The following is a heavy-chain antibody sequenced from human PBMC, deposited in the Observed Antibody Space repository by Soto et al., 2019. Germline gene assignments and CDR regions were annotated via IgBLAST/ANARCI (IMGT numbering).Heavy chain of an antibody. V-gene: IGHV1-46*01. CDR1: GYTFTSYY. Sequence: ASVKVSCKASGYTFTSYYMHWVRQAPGQGLEWMGIINPSGGSTSYAQKFQGRVTISVDTSKNQFSLKLSSVTAADTAVYYCARSPGGDYLNAFDIWGQGTMVTVSS. CDR3: ARSPGGDYLNAFDI. CDR2: INPSGGST. D-gene: IGHD4-17*01. J-gene: IGHJ3*02.